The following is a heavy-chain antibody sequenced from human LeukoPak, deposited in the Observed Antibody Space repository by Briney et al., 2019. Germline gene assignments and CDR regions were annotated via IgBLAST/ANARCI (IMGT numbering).Heavy chain of an antibody. CDR1: GGSISSSSYY. CDR2: IYYSGST. D-gene: IGHD6-13*01. V-gene: IGHV4-39*01. J-gene: IGHJ5*02. CDR3: ARQSSSWYTAYNWFDP. Sequence: PSETLSLTCTVSGGSISSSSYYWGWIRQPPGKGLEWIGSIYYSGSTYYNPSLKSRVTISVDTSKNQFSLKLSYVTAADTAVYYCARQSSSWYTAYNWFDPWGQGTLVTVSS.